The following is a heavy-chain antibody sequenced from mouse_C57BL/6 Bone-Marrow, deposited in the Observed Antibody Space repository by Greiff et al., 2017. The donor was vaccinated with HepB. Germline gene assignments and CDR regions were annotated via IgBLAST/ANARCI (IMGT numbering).Heavy chain of an antibody. Sequence: DVMLVESGGDLVKPGGSLKLSCAASGFTFSSYGLSWVRQTPDKRLEWVATISSGGSYTYYPDSVKGRFPISRDNAKNTLYLQMSSLKSEDTAMYYGARPSYYYGSRWFAYWCQGTLVTVSA. CDR1: GFTFSSYG. D-gene: IGHD1-1*01. CDR3: ARPSYYYGSRWFAY. J-gene: IGHJ3*01. CDR2: ISSGGSYT. V-gene: IGHV5-6*02.